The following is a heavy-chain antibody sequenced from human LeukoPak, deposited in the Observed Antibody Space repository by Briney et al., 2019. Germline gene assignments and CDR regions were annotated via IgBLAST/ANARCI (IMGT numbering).Heavy chain of an antibody. CDR2: VSYDGGHK. Sequence: GGSLRLSCVVSGFSLSDYGIHWVRQAPGKGPEWVAVVSYDGGHKYYADSVKGRFTISRDTSSDTVSLQMNSLRVEDTALYYCARDRINMMVMGHDSGLDCWGQGTLVTVSS. CDR3: ARDRINMMVMGHDSGLDC. V-gene: IGHV3-30*03. J-gene: IGHJ4*02. D-gene: IGHD3-22*01. CDR1: GFSLSDYG.